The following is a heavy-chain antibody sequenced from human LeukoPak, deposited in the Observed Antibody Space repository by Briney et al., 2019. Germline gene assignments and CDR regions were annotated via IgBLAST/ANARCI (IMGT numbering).Heavy chain of an antibody. V-gene: IGHV1-2*02. Sequence: ASVKVSCKASGYTFTGYYMHWVRQAPGQGLEWMGWINPNSGGTTYAQKFQGRVTMTRDTSISTAYMELSRLRSDDTAVYYCARAWVVPAAPNWFDPWGQGTLVTVSS. CDR2: INPNSGGT. J-gene: IGHJ5*02. CDR3: ARAWVVPAAPNWFDP. D-gene: IGHD2-2*01. CDR1: GYTFTGYY.